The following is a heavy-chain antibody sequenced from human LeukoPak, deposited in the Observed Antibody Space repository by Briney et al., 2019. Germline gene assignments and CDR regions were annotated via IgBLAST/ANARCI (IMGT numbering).Heavy chain of an antibody. CDR1: GGSFSGYY. V-gene: IGHV4-34*01. CDR3: ARDLVRYNWNDEDFDY. D-gene: IGHD1-20*01. CDR2: INHSGST. Sequence: SETLSLTCAVYGGSFSGYYWSWIRQPPGKGLEWIGEINHSGSTNYNPSLKSRVTISVDTSKNQFSLKLSSVTAADTAVYYCARDLVRYNWNDEDFDYWGQGTLVTVSS. J-gene: IGHJ4*02.